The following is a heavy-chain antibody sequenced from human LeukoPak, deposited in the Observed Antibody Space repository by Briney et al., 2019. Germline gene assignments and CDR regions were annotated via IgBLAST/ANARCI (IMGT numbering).Heavy chain of an antibody. CDR2: IIPIFGTA. CDR1: GGTFSSYA. J-gene: IGHJ4*02. Sequence: ASVKVSCKASGGTFSSYAISWVRQAPGQGLEWMGGIIPIFGTANYAQKFQGRVTITADESTSTAYMEPSSLRSEDTAVYYCARDHYYDSSGHENLDYWGQGTLVTVSS. V-gene: IGHV1-69*13. D-gene: IGHD3-22*01. CDR3: ARDHYYDSSGHENLDY.